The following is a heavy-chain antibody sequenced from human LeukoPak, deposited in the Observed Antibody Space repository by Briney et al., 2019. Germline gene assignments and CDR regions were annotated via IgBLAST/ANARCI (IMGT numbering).Heavy chain of an antibody. V-gene: IGHV1-3*01. CDR2: INAGNGNT. J-gene: IGHJ1*01. CDR3: ASPTSGWYEGYFQH. CDR1: GCTFTSYT. Sequence: ASVKVSCKGSGCTFTSYTMHWVRQAPGQRLEWMGWINAGNGNTKYSQKFQGRVTITRDTSASTGYMELSSLRSEDTAVYYCASPTSGWYEGYFQHWGPGTLVSVSS. D-gene: IGHD6-19*01.